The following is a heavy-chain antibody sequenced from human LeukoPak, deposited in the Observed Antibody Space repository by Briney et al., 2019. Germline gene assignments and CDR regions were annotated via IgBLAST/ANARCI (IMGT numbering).Heavy chain of an antibody. CDR2: IIPIFGTA. CDR3: RRTGYSSGWYEDY. D-gene: IGHD6-19*01. J-gene: IGHJ4*02. V-gene: IGHV1-69*06. Sequence: SVKVSCKASGGTFSSYAISWVRQAPGQGLEWMGGIIPIFGTANHAQKFQGRVTITADKSTSTAYMELSSLKSEDTAVYYCRRTGYSSGWYEDYWGQGTLVTVSS. CDR1: GGTFSSYA.